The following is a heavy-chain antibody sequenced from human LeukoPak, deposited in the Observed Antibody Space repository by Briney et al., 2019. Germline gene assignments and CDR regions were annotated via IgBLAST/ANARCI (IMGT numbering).Heavy chain of an antibody. J-gene: IGHJ4*02. CDR2: ISPNSGAT. D-gene: IGHD6-13*01. CDR1: GYTFTDYY. V-gene: IGHV1-2*02. Sequence: GASVIVSCKAAGYTFTDYYVQWVRQAPGQGLERMGCISPNSGATFYAQTFQGRVTVTRDTSINTVFVELNRLRSDDTAVYYCARGGIAAADDYWGQGTLVTVSS. CDR3: ARGGIAAADDY.